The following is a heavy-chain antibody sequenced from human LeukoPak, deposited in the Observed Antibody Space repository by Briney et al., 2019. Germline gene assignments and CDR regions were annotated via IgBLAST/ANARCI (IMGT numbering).Heavy chain of an antibody. D-gene: IGHD5-18*01. CDR2: ITGGGCST. CDR3: AKERASYGVPGLFDY. Sequence: GGSLRLSCAASGLHFSRYAMTWVRPAPGKGLEWVSAITGGGCSTYLADSVRGRFTISRNNSKNTLYLQMNSLRAEDTAVYYCAKERASYGVPGLFDYWGQGTLVTVSS. V-gene: IGHV3-23*01. J-gene: IGHJ4*02. CDR1: GLHFSRYA.